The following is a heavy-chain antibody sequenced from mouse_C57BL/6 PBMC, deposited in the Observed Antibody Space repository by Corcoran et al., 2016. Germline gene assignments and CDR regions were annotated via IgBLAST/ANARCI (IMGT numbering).Heavy chain of an antibody. V-gene: IGHV3-6*01. Sequence: DVQLQESGPGLVKPSQSLSLTCSVTGYSLTSGYYWNWIRQFPGNKLEWMGYISYDGSNNYNPSLKNRISITRDTSKNQFFLKLNSVTTEDTATYYCVWYFDVWGTGTTVTVSS. J-gene: IGHJ1*03. CDR3: VWYFDV. CDR1: GYSLTSGYY. CDR2: ISYDGSN.